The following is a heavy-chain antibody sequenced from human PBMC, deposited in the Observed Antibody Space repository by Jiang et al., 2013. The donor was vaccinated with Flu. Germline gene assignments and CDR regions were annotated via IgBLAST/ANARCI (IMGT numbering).Heavy chain of an antibody. J-gene: IGHJ3*01. CDR2: IIPIFGTA. CDR3: ASNYYYDSSGYYFGPIVEQD. Sequence: SGAEVKKPGSSVKVSCKASGGTFSSYAISWVRQAPGQGFEWMGGIIPIFGTANYAQKFQGRVTITADESTSTAYMELSSLRSEDTAVYYCASNYYYDSSGYYFGPIVEQDWGQGTMVTVSS. V-gene: IGHV1-69*01. CDR1: GGTFSSYA. D-gene: IGHD3-22*01.